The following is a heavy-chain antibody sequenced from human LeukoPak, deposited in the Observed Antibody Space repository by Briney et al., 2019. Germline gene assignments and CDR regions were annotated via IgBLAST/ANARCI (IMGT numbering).Heavy chain of an antibody. Sequence: SGGSLRLSCAASGLTFSNAWMNWVRQAPGKGLEWVGRIKSKTDGGTRDYVAPVKGRFTISRDDSKNTLYLQMNSLKSEDTAVYYCTTVSSGDLFRTGSPYYMDVWGEGTTVTVSS. CDR1: GLTFSNAW. D-gene: IGHD3/OR15-3a*01. V-gene: IGHV3-15*01. J-gene: IGHJ6*03. CDR3: TTVSSGDLFRTGSPYYMDV. CDR2: IKSKTDGGTR.